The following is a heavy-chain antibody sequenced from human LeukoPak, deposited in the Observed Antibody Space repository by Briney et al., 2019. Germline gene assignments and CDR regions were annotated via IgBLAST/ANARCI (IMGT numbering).Heavy chain of an antibody. V-gene: IGHV4-59*01. CDR1: GGSISNYY. CDR3: ARATLSAATLDY. CDR2: IYYSGST. Sequence: SETLSLTCTVSGGSISNYYCTWIRQPPGKGLEWIGYIYYSGSTKYNPSLKSRVTISMDTSKNQFSLELSTVTAADTAVYFCARATLSAATLDYWGQGALVTVSS. D-gene: IGHD3-16*01. J-gene: IGHJ4*02.